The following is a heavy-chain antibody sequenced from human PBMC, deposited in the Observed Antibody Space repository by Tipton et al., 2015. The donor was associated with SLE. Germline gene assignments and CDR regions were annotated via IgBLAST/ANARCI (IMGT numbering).Heavy chain of an antibody. CDR1: GFTFSRHA. D-gene: IGHD3-16*01. Sequence: SLRLSCAASGFTFSRHAMHWVRQAPGKGLEWVALISYDGSSKFYADSMRGRFTISRDNSKNTLYLQMNSLRAEDTAMYYCARDLILGAFDIWGQGTMVTVSS. V-gene: IGHV3-30*04. CDR2: ISYDGSSK. J-gene: IGHJ3*02. CDR3: ARDLILGAFDI.